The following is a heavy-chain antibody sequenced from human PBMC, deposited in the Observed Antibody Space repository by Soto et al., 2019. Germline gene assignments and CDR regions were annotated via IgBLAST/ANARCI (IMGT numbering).Heavy chain of an antibody. Sequence: QVQLQQSGPGLVKPSQTLSLTCAITGDSVSSNSAGWSWVRQSPSRGLEWLGRTYYRSKWYYEYAVSVRARITINPDTSKNQEPLQLNSVAPDDTAVYFCARGEQYSGRSFDYWGQGTLVTVSS. V-gene: IGHV6-1*01. CDR2: TYYRSKWYY. CDR1: GDSVSSNSAG. J-gene: IGHJ4*01. D-gene: IGHD1-26*01. CDR3: ARGEQYSGRSFDY.